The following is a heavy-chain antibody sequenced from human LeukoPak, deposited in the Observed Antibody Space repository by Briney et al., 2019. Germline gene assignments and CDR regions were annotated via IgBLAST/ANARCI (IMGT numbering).Heavy chain of an antibody. Sequence: SETLSLTCAVYGGSFSGYYWSWIRQPPGKGLEWIGEINHSGSTNYNPSLKSRVTISVDTSKNQFSLKLSSVTAADTAVYYCAREDYGDYVSLGYWGQGTLVTVSS. CDR1: GGSFSGYY. CDR3: AREDYGDYVSLGY. V-gene: IGHV4-34*01. CDR2: INHSGST. J-gene: IGHJ4*02. D-gene: IGHD4-17*01.